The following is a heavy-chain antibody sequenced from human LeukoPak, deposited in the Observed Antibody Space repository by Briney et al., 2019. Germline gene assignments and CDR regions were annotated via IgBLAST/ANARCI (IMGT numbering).Heavy chain of an antibody. CDR1: GATFSSYA. CDR2: IIPIFGTA. CDR3: ARGSGGYNWFDP. Sequence: SVKVSCKASGATFSSYAISWVRQAPGQGLEWMGGIIPIFGTANYAQKFQGRVTITTDESTSTAYMELSSLRSEDTAVYYCARGSGGYNWFDPWGQGTLVTVSS. J-gene: IGHJ5*02. V-gene: IGHV1-69*05. D-gene: IGHD6-25*01.